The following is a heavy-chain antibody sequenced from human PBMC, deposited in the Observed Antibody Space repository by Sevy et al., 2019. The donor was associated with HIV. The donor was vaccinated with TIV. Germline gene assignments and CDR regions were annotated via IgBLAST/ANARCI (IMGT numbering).Heavy chain of an antibody. J-gene: IGHJ6*02. CDR3: AKDLRRGCDGINCYSYYFYFYGLDV. CDR2: ISWNRGNI. D-gene: IGHD2-21*02. Sequence: GGSLRLSCTTSGFPFHDYAMHWVRQAPGKGLEWVSGISWNRGNIGYADSVKGRFTISRDNAKQSVYLQMNGLRAEETATYYCAKDLRRGCDGINCYSYYFYFYGLDVWGQGTTVTVSS. CDR1: GFPFHDYA. V-gene: IGHV3-9*01.